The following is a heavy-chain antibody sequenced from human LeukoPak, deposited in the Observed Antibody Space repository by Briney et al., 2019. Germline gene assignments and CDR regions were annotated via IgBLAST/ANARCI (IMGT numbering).Heavy chain of an antibody. V-gene: IGHV1-8*01. CDR3: ARDHGTVSIYYYYGMDV. D-gene: IGHD4-17*01. J-gene: IGHJ6*02. CDR1: GYTFTSYD. Sequence: ASVKVSCKASGYTFTSYDINWVRQATGQGLEWMGWMNPNSGNTGYAQKFQGRVTMTRNTSISTAYMELSSLRSEDTAVYYCARDHGTVSIYYYYGMDVWGQGTTVTVSS. CDR2: MNPNSGNT.